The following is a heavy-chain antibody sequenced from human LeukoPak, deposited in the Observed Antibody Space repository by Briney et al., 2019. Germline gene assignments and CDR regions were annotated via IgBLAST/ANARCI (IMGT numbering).Heavy chain of an antibody. CDR3: ARRRGYSYGYVGY. Sequence: ASVKVSCKASGYTFTGYYMHWVRQAPGQGLEWMGWINPNSGGTNYAQTFQGRVTMTRDTSISTAYMELSRLRSDDTAVYYCARRRGYSYGYVGYWGQGTLVTVSS. D-gene: IGHD5-18*01. CDR1: GYTFTGYY. CDR2: INPNSGGT. J-gene: IGHJ4*02. V-gene: IGHV1-2*02.